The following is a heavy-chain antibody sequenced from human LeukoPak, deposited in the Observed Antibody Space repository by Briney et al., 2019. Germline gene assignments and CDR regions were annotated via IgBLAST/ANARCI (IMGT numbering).Heavy chain of an antibody. CDR1: GGSFSGYY. CDR3: ARADTSKTGYSSGWYRRAGAFGI. D-gene: IGHD6-19*01. CDR2: FNHSGST. V-gene: IGHV4-34*01. J-gene: IGHJ3*02. Sequence: KSSETLSLTCAVYGGSFSGYYWSWIRQPPGKGLEWIGEFNHSGSTNYNPSLKSRVTISVDASKNQFSLKLSSVTAADTAVYYCARADTSKTGYSSGWYRRAGAFGIWGQGTMVTASS.